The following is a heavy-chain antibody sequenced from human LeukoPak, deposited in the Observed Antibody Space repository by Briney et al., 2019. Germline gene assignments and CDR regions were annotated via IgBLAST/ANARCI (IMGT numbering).Heavy chain of an antibody. CDR2: ISAYNGNT. J-gene: IGHJ4*02. CDR1: GYTFTSYG. V-gene: IGHV1-18*01. CDR3: ARGRSGSGGFEGDIY. D-gene: IGHD3-10*01. Sequence: ASVKVSCKASGYTFTSYGISWVRQAPGQGLEWMGWISAYNGNTNYAQKLQGRVTMTTDTSTSTAYMELRSLRSEDTAVYYCARGRSGSGGFEGDIYWGQGTLVTVSS.